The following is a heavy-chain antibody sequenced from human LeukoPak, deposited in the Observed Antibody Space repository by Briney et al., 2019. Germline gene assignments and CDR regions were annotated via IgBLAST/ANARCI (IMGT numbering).Heavy chain of an antibody. D-gene: IGHD1-26*01. V-gene: IGHV5-51*01. J-gene: IGHJ4*02. CDR2: VYPGDSDT. Sequence: GESLKISCKGSGYRFATYWIGWVRQRPGKGLEWMGIVYPGDSDTRYSPSFQGQVTISADKSISTASLQWSSLKASDTAMYYCTTGVGNTTGFDYWGQGTLVTVSS. CDR3: TTGVGNTTGFDY. CDR1: GYRFATYW.